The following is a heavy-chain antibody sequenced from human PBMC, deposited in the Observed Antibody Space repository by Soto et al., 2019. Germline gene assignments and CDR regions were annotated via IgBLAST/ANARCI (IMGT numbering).Heavy chain of an antibody. V-gene: IGHV4-30-2*03. D-gene: IGHD3-22*01. CDR2: IYYSGST. CDR3: ARRLYYDSSGFEGGGMDV. CDR1: GGSISSGGYS. J-gene: IGHJ6*02. Sequence: SETLSLTCAVSGGSISSGGYSWSWIRQPPGKGLEWIGYIYYSGSTYYNPSLKSRVTISVDTSKNQFSLKLNSVTAADTAVYYCARRLYYDSSGFEGGGMDVWGQGTTVTVSS.